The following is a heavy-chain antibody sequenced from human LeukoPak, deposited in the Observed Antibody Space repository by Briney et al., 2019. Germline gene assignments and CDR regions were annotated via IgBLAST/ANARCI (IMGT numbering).Heavy chain of an antibody. CDR3: ARDALTDYSRAFDI. J-gene: IGHJ3*02. CDR2: IYSGGST. CDR1: GFTFSSYS. D-gene: IGHD3-16*01. V-gene: IGHV3-53*01. Sequence: GGSLRLSCAASGFTFSSYSMNWVRQAPGKGLEWVSVIYSGGSTYYADSVKGRFTISRDNPKNTLYLQMNSLRVEDTAVYYCARDALTDYSRAFDIWGQGTMVTVSS.